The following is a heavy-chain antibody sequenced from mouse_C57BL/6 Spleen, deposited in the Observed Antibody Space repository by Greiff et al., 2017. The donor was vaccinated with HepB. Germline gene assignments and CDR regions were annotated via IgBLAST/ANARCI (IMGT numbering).Heavy chain of an antibody. J-gene: IGHJ1*03. D-gene: IGHD2-1*01. CDR2: IYPGDGDT. V-gene: IGHV1-80*01. Sequence: QVQLQQSGAELVKPGASVKISCKASGYAFSSYWMNWVKQRPGKGLEWIGQIYPGDGDTNYNGKFKGKATLTADKSSSTAYMQRSSLTSEDSAVYFCARADGNYGYFDVWGTGTTVTVSS. CDR1: GYAFSSYW. CDR3: ARADGNYGYFDV.